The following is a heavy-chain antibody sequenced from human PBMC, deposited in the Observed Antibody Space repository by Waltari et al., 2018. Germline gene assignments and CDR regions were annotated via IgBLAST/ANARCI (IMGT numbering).Heavy chain of an antibody. D-gene: IGHD2-2*01. CDR2: MWYDGSNK. J-gene: IGHJ5*02. CDR1: GFTLRSYG. Sequence: QVQLVESGGGGVQPGRSLRLSCAASGFTLRSYGLRWARPAPGKVREWVAVMWYDGSNKYYADSVKGRFTISRDNSKNTLYLQMNSLRAEDTAMYYCAKSVVVPAAMWFDPWGQGTLVTVSS. CDR3: AKSVVVPAAMWFDP. V-gene: IGHV3-30*18.